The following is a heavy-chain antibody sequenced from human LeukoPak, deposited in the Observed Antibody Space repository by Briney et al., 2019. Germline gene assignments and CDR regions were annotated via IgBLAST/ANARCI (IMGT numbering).Heavy chain of an antibody. D-gene: IGHD3-3*01. V-gene: IGHV1-2*02. CDR2: INPNSGGT. CDR1: GYTFTGYY. CDR3: ARAYPLRFLEWLSPPLV. J-gene: IGHJ6*04. Sequence: ASVKVSCKASGYTFTGYYMHWVRQAPGQGLEWMGWINPNSGGTNYAQKFQGRVTMTRDTSISTAYMELSRLRSDDTAVYYCARAYPLRFLEWLSPPLVWGKGTTVTVSS.